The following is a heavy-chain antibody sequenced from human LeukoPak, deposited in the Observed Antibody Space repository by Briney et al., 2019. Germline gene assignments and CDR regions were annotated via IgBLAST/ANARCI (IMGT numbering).Heavy chain of an antibody. Sequence: SETLSLTCAVSGGSISSGNWWSWIRQPPGKGLQWIGEVYPSGSTNYNPSLKSRVTMSVDKSKNQFPLNLTSVTAADTAVYYCTRVSLRWFDPWGQGTLVTVSS. CDR2: VYPSGST. J-gene: IGHJ5*02. CDR3: TRVSLRWFDP. V-gene: IGHV4-4*02. CDR1: GGSISSGNW.